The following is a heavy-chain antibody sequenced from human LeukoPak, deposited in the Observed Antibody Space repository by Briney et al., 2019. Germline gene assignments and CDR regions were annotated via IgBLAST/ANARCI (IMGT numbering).Heavy chain of an antibody. V-gene: IGHV4-4*07. D-gene: IGHD5-18*01. CDR3: ARATRGYSYGYYFDY. J-gene: IGHJ4*02. CDR2: IYTSGST. CDR1: GGSISSYY. Sequence: SETLSLTCTVSGGSISSYYWSWIRQPAGKGLEWIGRIYTSGSTNYNTSLKSRVTMSVDTSKNQFSLKLSSVTAADTAVYYCARATRGYSYGYYFDYWGQGTLVTVSS.